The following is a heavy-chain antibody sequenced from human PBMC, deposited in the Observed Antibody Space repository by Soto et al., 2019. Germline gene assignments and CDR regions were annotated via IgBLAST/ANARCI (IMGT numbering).Heavy chain of an antibody. CDR2: IYYSGST. V-gene: IGHV4-39*01. CDR1: GGSISSSSYY. D-gene: IGHD3-22*01. J-gene: IGHJ4*02. CDR3: ARHPSHYYDSSGYIDY. Sequence: QLQLQESGPGLVKPSETLSLTCTVSGGSISSSSYYWGWIRQPPGKGLEWIGSIYYSGSTYYNPSLKSRVTISVDTSKPQFSLKLSSVTAADTAVYYCARHPSHYYDSSGYIDYWGQGTLVTVSS.